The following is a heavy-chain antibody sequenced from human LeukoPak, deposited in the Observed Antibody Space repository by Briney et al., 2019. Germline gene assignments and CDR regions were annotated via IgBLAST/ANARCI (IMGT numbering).Heavy chain of an antibody. D-gene: IGHD3-22*01. V-gene: IGHV1-18*01. CDR3: ARGALDNYYDSSGYPPTHTHYLDY. Sequence: GASVKVSCKASGYTFTSYGISWVRQAPGQGLEWMGWISAYNGNTNYAQKLQGRVTMTTDTSTSTAYMELRSLRSDDTAVYYCARGALDNYYDSSGYPPTHTHYLDYWGQGTLVTVSS. J-gene: IGHJ4*02. CDR1: GYTFTSYG. CDR2: ISAYNGNT.